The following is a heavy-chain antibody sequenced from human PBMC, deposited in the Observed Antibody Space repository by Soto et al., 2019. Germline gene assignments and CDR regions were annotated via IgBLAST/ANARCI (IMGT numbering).Heavy chain of an antibody. CDR3: AREGEGGYDYYYYYGMDV. D-gene: IGHD5-12*01. V-gene: IGHV1-18*01. CDR2: ISAYNGNT. J-gene: IGHJ6*02. Sequence: ASVKVSCKASGYTFTSYGISWVRQAPGQGLEWMGWISAYNGNTNYAQKLQGRVTMTTDTSTSTAYMELRSLRSDDTAVYYCAREGEGGYDYYYYYGMDVWGQGTTVTVSS. CDR1: GYTFTSYG.